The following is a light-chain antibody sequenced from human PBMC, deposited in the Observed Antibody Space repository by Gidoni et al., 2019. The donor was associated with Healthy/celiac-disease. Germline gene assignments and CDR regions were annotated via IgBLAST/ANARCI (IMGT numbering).Light chain of an antibody. Sequence: EIVLTQSPVTLSLSPGERATLSCRASQSVSSSYLAWYQQKPGQAPRLLIYGASSRATGIPDRFSGSGSGTDFTLTISRLEPEDIAVYYCQQYGSLPWTFGQGTKVEIK. CDR3: QQYGSLPWT. CDR2: GAS. V-gene: IGKV3-20*01. J-gene: IGKJ1*01. CDR1: QSVSSSY.